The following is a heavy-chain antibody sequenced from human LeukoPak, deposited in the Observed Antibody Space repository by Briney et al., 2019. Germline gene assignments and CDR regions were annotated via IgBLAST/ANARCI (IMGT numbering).Heavy chain of an antibody. CDR1: GDSVSRSTYY. V-gene: IGHV4-30-2*01. Sequence: PSETLSLTCTVSGDSVSRSTYYWAWIRQPPGKGLEWIGYIYHSGSTYYNPSLKSRVTISVDRSKNQFSLKLSSVTAADTAVYYCARGRNYDILTGYRPYNWFDPWGQGTLVTVSS. CDR3: ARGRNYDILTGYRPYNWFDP. CDR2: IYHSGST. D-gene: IGHD3-9*01. J-gene: IGHJ5*02.